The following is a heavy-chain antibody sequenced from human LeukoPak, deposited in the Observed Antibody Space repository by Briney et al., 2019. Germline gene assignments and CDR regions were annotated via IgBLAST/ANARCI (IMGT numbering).Heavy chain of an antibody. J-gene: IGHJ4*02. Sequence: SETLSLTCAVYGGSFSGYYWSWIRQPPGKGLEWIGEINHSGSTNYNPSLKSRVTISVDTSKNQFSLKLSSVTAADTAVYYCARSPPYCSSTSCELDYWGQGTLVTVSS. V-gene: IGHV4-34*01. CDR1: GGSFSGYY. CDR2: INHSGST. D-gene: IGHD2-2*01. CDR3: ARSPPYCSSTSCELDY.